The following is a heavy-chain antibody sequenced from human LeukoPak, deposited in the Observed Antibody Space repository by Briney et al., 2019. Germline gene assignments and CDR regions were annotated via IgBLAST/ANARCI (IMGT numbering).Heavy chain of an antibody. Sequence: PSETLSLTCTVSGGSISSSSYYWGWLRQPPGKGLEWIGYIYYSGSTNYNPPLKSRVTISVDTSKNQFSLKLSSVTAADTAVYYCARVAAPWGAFDIWGQGTMVTVSS. J-gene: IGHJ3*02. V-gene: IGHV4-61*05. CDR2: IYYSGST. D-gene: IGHD7-27*01. CDR3: ARVAAPWGAFDI. CDR1: GGSISSSSYY.